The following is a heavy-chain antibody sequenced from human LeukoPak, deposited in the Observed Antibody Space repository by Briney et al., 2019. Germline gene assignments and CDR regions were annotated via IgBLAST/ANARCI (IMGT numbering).Heavy chain of an antibody. J-gene: IGHJ4*01. V-gene: IGHV4-61*02. D-gene: IGHD3-22*01. CDR1: RGSISSGSYY. CDR3: ARYYYDRSGTVFDY. CDR2: IYTSGST. Sequence: PSETLSLTCTVSRGSISSGSYYWSWIRQPAGKGLEWIGRIYTSGSTNYNPSLKSRVTISVYTSKNQFSLKLTSVTAADTAVYYCARYYYDRSGTVFDYWGQGTLVTVSS.